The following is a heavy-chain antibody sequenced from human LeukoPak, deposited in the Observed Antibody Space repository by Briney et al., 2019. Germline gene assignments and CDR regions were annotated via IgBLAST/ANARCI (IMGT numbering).Heavy chain of an antibody. V-gene: IGHV4-61*02. Sequence: SQTLSHTCTVSGGSISSGSYYWSWIRQPAGKGLEWIGRIYTSGSTNYNPSLKSRVTISVDTSKNQFSLKLSSVTAADTAVYYCARMTYGSGSYYAFDYWGQGTLVTVSS. CDR1: GGSISSGSYY. CDR3: ARMTYGSGSYYAFDY. CDR2: IYTSGST. D-gene: IGHD3-10*01. J-gene: IGHJ4*02.